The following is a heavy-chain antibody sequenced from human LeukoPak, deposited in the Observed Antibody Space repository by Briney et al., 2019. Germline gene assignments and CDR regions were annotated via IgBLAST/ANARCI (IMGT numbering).Heavy chain of an antibody. Sequence: SETLSLTCTVSDDSISDYYQGWIRQPPGKGLEWIGYFHNSGTSTYNPSLKSRVTISADTSKNQFSLKLNSVTAADTAVYYCARSDDTRGYQLDYWGQGTLVTVSS. D-gene: IGHD3-22*01. V-gene: IGHV4-59*12. CDR3: ARSDDTRGYQLDY. CDR2: FHNSGTS. J-gene: IGHJ4*02. CDR1: DDSISDYY.